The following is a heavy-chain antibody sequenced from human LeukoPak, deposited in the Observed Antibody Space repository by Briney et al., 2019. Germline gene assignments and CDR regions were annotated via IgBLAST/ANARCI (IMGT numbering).Heavy chain of an antibody. J-gene: IGHJ4*02. D-gene: IGHD3-16*01. CDR3: AKAPFAAYVGDYYFDY. CDR2: ISGSGGST. V-gene: IGHV3-23*01. CDR1: GFTFSSYA. Sequence: GGSLRLSCAASGFTFSSYAMSWVRQAPGKGLEWVSAISGSGGSTYYADSVKGRFTISRDNSKNTLYLQMNSLRAEDTAVYYCAKAPFAAYVGDYYFDYWGQGTLVTVSS.